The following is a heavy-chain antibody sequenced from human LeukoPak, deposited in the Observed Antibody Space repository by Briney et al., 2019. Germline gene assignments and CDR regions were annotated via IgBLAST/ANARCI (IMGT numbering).Heavy chain of an antibody. Sequence: GGSLRLSCAASGFTGSNNYMSWVRQAPGKGLEWVSVISGGGNTNYADSVKGRFTVSRDNSKNTVSLQMNSLRAEDTAIYFCAKHKENYGDSCLDDNWGQGTLVTVSS. J-gene: IGHJ4*02. V-gene: IGHV3-53*01. CDR1: GFTGSNNY. CDR2: ISGGGNT. CDR3: AKHKENYGDSCLDDN. D-gene: IGHD4-17*01.